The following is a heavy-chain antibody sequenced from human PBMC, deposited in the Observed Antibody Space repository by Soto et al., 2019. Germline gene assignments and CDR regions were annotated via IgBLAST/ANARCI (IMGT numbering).Heavy chain of an antibody. Sequence: GESLKISCKGFGYRFTSYWIGWVRQMPGKGLEWMGIINPYDSDTRYSPSFQGQVTISADKSISTAYLQWSSLKASDTAMYYCARAVVSYCSGGSCYYDYYGMDVWGQGTTVTVSS. CDR3: ARAVVSYCSGGSCYYDYYGMDV. J-gene: IGHJ6*02. CDR1: GYRFTSYW. V-gene: IGHV5-51*01. D-gene: IGHD2-15*01. CDR2: INPYDSDT.